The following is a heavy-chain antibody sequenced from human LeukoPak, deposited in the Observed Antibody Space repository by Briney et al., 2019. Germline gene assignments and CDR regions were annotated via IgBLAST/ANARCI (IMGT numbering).Heavy chain of an antibody. D-gene: IGHD3-10*01. CDR1: GGSISSYY. CDR2: IYYSGST. J-gene: IGHJ3*02. CDR3: ARGTRSMVRGTVDAFDI. V-gene: IGHV4-59*01. Sequence: SETLSLTCTVSGGSISSYYWSWIRQPPGKGLEWIGYIYYSGSTNYNPSLKSRVTISVDTSKNQFSLKLSSVTAADTAVYYCARGTRSMVRGTVDAFDIWGQGTMVTVSS.